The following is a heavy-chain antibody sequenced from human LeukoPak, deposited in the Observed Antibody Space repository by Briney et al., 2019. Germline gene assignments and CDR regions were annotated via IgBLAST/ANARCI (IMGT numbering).Heavy chain of an antibody. CDR1: GASISRYY. CDR2: LYTNGTV. D-gene: IGHD6-13*01. J-gene: IGHJ4*02. CDR3: ARDLLLSSSYQPRDY. V-gene: IGHV4-4*07. Sequence: PSETLSLTCSVSGASISRYYWTWIRQPVGKGLEWFGRLYTNGTVNYNPSLRSRVTISVDTSKNQFSLKLSSVTAADTAVYYCARDLLLSSSYQPRDYWGQGTLVTVSS.